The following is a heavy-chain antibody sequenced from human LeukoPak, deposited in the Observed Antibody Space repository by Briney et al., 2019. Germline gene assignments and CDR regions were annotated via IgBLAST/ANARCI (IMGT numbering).Heavy chain of an antibody. CDR3: AKDPQDIVVVPAATPNDY. CDR1: GFTFSSYG. Sequence: PGGSLRLSCAASGFTFSSYGMHWVRQAPGKGLEWVAFIRYDGSNKYYADSVKGRFTISRDNSKNTLYLQVNSLRAEDTAVYYCAKDPQDIVVVPAATPNDYWGQGTLVTVSS. D-gene: IGHD2-2*02. CDR2: IRYDGSNK. V-gene: IGHV3-30*02. J-gene: IGHJ4*02.